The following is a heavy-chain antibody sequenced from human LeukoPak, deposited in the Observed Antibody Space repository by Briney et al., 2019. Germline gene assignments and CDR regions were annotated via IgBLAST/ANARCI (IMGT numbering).Heavy chain of an antibody. D-gene: IGHD2-8*01. J-gene: IGHJ4*02. Sequence: SVKVSCKASGGTFSSYAINWVRQAPGQGLEWMGRIIPILGITNYAQKFQGRVTITADKSTSTAYMEPSSLRSEDTAVYYCARVEDCSNGICPFDYWGQGTLVTVSS. CDR1: GGTFSSYA. V-gene: IGHV1-69*04. CDR2: IIPILGIT. CDR3: ARVEDCSNGICPFDY.